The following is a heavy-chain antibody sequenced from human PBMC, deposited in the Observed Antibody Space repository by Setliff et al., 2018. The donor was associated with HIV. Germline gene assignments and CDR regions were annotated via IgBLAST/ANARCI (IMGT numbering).Heavy chain of an antibody. Sequence: GASVKVSCKASGYNFINFGITWVRQAPGQGLEWVGYISGYNGNTKYAQNVQGRVTMTTDTSTSTAYMELRSLRYDDTAVYYCARDPRSGYDSDTAMVTVYYYYMDVWGKGTTVTVSS. CDR1: GYNFINFG. CDR3: ARDPRSGYDSDTAMVTVYYYYMDV. CDR2: ISGYNGNT. J-gene: IGHJ6*03. V-gene: IGHV1-18*04. D-gene: IGHD5-18*01.